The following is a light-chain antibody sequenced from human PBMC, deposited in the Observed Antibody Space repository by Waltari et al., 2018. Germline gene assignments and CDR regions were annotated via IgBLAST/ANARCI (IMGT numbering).Light chain of an antibody. CDR1: TNDLGRFNS. CDR2: DVT. J-gene: IGLJ3*02. CDR3: CSYAGSYTWV. V-gene: IGLV2-11*01. Sequence: SALTQPRSVSGSPGQPVTISCTGTTNDLGRFNSVSWYQQHPCKAPKLIILDVTKRPSGVPDRLSGSKSGNTASLTISGLRAEDEAEYYCCSYAGSYTWVFGGGTKLTVV.